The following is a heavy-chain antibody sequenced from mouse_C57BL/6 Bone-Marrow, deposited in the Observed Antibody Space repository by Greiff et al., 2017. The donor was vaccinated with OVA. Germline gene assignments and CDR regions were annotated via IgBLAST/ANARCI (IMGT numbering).Heavy chain of an antibody. V-gene: IGHV5-2*01. Sequence: EVKLMESGGGLVQPGESLKLSCESNEYEFPSHDMSWVRKTPEKRLELVAAINSDGGSTYYPDTMERRFIISRDNTKKTLYLQMSSLGSEDTALYYCERQGVQGGYFDVWGTGTTVTVSS. CDR1: EYEFPSHD. J-gene: IGHJ1*03. CDR2: INSDGGST. CDR3: ERQGVQGGYFDV.